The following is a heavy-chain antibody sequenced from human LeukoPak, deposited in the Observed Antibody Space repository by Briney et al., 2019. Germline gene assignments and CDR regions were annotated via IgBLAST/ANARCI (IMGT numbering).Heavy chain of an antibody. Sequence: GGSLRLSCAASGFIFDNFAMSWVRQAPGKGLEWVSTITGSGGNTYYADSVEGRFTISRDNSKNTLYLQMNSLRAEDTAVYYCAKARRQWLVHDAFDIWGQGTMVTVSS. CDR1: GFIFDNFA. D-gene: IGHD6-19*01. V-gene: IGHV3-23*01. CDR3: AKARRQWLVHDAFDI. J-gene: IGHJ3*02. CDR2: ITGSGGNT.